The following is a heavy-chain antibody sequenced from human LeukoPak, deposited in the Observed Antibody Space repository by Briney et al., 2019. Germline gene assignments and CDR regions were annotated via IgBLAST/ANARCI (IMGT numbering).Heavy chain of an antibody. V-gene: IGHV1-2*06. D-gene: IGHD1-26*01. CDR2: INPNSGGT. CDR1: GYTFTSYY. J-gene: IGHJ4*02. CDR3: ARVHNSGSPFDY. Sequence: ASVKVSCKASGYTFTSYYMHWVRQAPGQGLEWMGRINPNSGGTNYAQKFQGRVTMTRDTSISTAYMELSRLRSDDTAVYYCARVHNSGSPFDYWRQGTLVTVSS.